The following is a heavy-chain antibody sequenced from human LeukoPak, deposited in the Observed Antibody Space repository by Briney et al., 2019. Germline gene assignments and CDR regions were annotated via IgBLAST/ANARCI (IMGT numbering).Heavy chain of an antibody. CDR1: GFTFSSYS. J-gene: IGHJ5*02. CDR2: ISSSSSYI. Sequence: GGSLRLSCAASGFTFSSYSMNWVRQAPGKGLEWVSSISSSSSYIYYADSVKGRFTISRDNAKNSLYLQMNSLRAEDTAVYYCAREKALRWFGELTNWFDPWGQGTLVTVSS. CDR3: AREKALRWFGELTNWFDP. V-gene: IGHV3-21*01. D-gene: IGHD3-10*01.